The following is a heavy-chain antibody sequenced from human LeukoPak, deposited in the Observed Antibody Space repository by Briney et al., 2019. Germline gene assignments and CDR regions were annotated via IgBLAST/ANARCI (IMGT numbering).Heavy chain of an antibody. J-gene: IGHJ4*02. D-gene: IGHD1-26*01. Sequence: SETLSLTCTVSGGSISSYYWNWIRQPPGKGLEWIGYIYTSGSTNYNPSLKSRVTISVDTSKNQFSLKLSSVTAADTAVYYCARHSGSYLTFDYWGQGTLVTVSS. CDR3: ARHSGSYLTFDY. CDR2: IYTSGST. V-gene: IGHV4-4*09. CDR1: GGSISSYY.